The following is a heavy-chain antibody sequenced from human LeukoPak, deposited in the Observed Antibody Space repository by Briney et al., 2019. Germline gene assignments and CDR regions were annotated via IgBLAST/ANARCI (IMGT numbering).Heavy chain of an antibody. CDR1: GFTFSDYY. V-gene: IGHV3-11*04. J-gene: IGHJ3*02. CDR2: ISSSGSSI. D-gene: IGHD3-10*01. CDR3: ARTSPYYYGSGSGVGAFDI. Sequence: GGSPRLSCAASGFTFSDYYMSWIRQAPGKGLEWVSYISSSGSSIYYADSVKGRFTISRDNAKNSLYLQMNSLRAEDTAVYYCARTSPYYYGSGSGVGAFDIWGQGTMVTVSS.